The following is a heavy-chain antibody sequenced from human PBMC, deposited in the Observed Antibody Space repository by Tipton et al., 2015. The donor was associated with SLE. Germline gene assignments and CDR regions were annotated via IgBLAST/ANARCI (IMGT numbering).Heavy chain of an antibody. CDR1: GGSISSSSYY. Sequence: TLSLTCTVSGGSISSSSYYWGWIRQPPGKGLEWIGSIYYSGSTYYNPSLKSRVTISVDTSKNQFSLNLSSVTAADTAVYYCARVRCSSTSCYYFDYWGQGTLVTVSS. D-gene: IGHD2-2*01. V-gene: IGHV4-39*01. CDR2: IYYSGST. CDR3: ARVRCSSTSCYYFDY. J-gene: IGHJ4*02.